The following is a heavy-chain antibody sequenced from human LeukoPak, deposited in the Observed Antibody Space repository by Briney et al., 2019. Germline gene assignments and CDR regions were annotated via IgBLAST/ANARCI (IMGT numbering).Heavy chain of an antibody. CDR2: INPNSGGT. CDR3: ARDGWFYYDSSDYSGFDY. CDR1: GYTFTGYY. Sequence: ASVKVSCKASGYTFTGYYMHWVRQAPGQGLEWMGWINPNSGGTNYAQKFQGRVTMTRDTSTSTVYMELSSLRSEDTAVYYCARDGWFYYDSSDYSGFDYWGQGTLVTVSS. J-gene: IGHJ4*02. D-gene: IGHD3-22*01. V-gene: IGHV1-2*02.